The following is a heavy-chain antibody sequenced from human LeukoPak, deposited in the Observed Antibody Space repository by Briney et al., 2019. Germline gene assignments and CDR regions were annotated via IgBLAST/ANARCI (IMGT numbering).Heavy chain of an antibody. D-gene: IGHD3-22*01. CDR1: GGSISNYY. CDR2: ISYSGGT. Sequence: SETLSLTCTVSGGSISNYYWSWIRQPPGKGLEWIGYISYSGGTNYNPSLRSRVTISVDTSKNQLSLRLGSVTAADTAVYYCARSYDTSSYFHAFDYWGQGTLVTVSS. CDR3: ARSYDTSSYFHAFDY. V-gene: IGHV4-59*08. J-gene: IGHJ4*02.